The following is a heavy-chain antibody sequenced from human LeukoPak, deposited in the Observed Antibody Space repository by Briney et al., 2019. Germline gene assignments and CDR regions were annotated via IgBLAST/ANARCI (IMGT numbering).Heavy chain of an antibody. Sequence: PSETLSLTCTVSGGSISRYYWSWIRQPAGKGLEWIGRIYSSDGSTNYNPSLKSRVTMSADTSKNQLSLNLRSGTAADTAVYYRARGSASAERWGQGTLVTVSS. J-gene: IGHJ4*02. CDR3: ARGSASAER. CDR2: IYSSDGST. V-gene: IGHV4-4*07. CDR1: GGSISRYY. D-gene: IGHD6-13*01.